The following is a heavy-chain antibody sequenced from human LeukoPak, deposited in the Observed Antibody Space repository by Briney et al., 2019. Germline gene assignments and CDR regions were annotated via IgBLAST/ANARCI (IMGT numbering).Heavy chain of an antibody. Sequence: SETLSLTCAVDGGFFSGYYWSWICQPPGKGLEWIGEINHSGSTNYNPSLKSRVTISVDTSKNQFSLKLSSVTAADTAVYYCARGLPKAVGAQANWIEPCGQGTLVTVSS. J-gene: IGHJ5*02. CDR1: GGFFSGYY. CDR2: INHSGST. D-gene: IGHD4/OR15-4a*01. V-gene: IGHV4-34*01. CDR3: ARGLPKAVGAQANWIEP.